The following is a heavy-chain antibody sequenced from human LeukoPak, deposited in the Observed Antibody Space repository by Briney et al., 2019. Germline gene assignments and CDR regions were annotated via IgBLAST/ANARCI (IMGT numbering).Heavy chain of an antibody. D-gene: IGHD5-24*01. CDR3: ARDRRDGYNPGDYNFDY. J-gene: IGHJ4*02. CDR1: GGSISFYY. CDR2: IYYTGTT. V-gene: IGHV4-59*01. Sequence: SETLSLTCTVSGGSISFYYWSWIRQPPGKGLEWIVYIYYTGTTNYNPSLKSRATISVDTSRNQFSLRLSSLTAADTAVYFCARDRRDGYNPGDYNFDYWGQGALVTVSS.